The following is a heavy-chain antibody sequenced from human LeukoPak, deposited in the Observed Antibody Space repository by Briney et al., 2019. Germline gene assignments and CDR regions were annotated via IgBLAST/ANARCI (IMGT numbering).Heavy chain of an antibody. D-gene: IGHD2-15*01. CDR3: AKSVVVITFRFDD. J-gene: IGHJ4*02. V-gene: IGHV3-23*01. Sequence: GGSLRLSCAASGFTFSSYGMSWVRQAPGKGLEWVSAIGGRDGSTYYADSVKGRFTISRDNSKNTLYVQMNSLRADDTAVYYCAKSVVVITFRFDDWGQGALVTVSS. CDR1: GFTFSSYG. CDR2: IGGRDGST.